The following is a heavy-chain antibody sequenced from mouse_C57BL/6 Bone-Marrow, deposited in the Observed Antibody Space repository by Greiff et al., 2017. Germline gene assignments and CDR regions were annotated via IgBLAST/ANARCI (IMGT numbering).Heavy chain of an antibody. J-gene: IGHJ3*01. CDR1: GYTFTSYD. V-gene: IGHV1-85*01. CDR3: ARGRQLRLKAWFAY. D-gene: IGHD3-2*02. CDR2: IYPRDGST. Sequence: QVQLKESGPELVKPGASVKLSCKASGYTFTSYDINWVKQRPGQGLEWIGWIYPRDGSTKYNEKFKGKATLTVDTSSSTAYMELHSLTSEDSAVYFCARGRQLRLKAWFAYWGQGTLVTVSA.